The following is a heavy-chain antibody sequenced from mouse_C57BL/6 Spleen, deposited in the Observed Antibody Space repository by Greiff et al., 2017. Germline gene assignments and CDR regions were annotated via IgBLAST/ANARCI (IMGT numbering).Heavy chain of an antibody. CDR2: IHPNSGST. J-gene: IGHJ1*03. CDR1: GYTFTSYW. V-gene: IGHV1-64*01. CDR3: ARWGGGDYDERCFDV. Sequence: VQLQQPGAELVKPGASVKLSCKASGYTFTSYWMHWVKQRPGQGLEWIGMIHPNSGSTNYNEKFKGKATLTVDKSSSTAYMQLSSLTSEDSAVYSCARWGGGDYDERCFDVWGTWTTVTVSS. D-gene: IGHD2-4*01.